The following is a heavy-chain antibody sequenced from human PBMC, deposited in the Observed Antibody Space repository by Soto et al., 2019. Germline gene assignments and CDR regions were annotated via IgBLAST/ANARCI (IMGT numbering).Heavy chain of an antibody. D-gene: IGHD6-13*01. J-gene: IGHJ5*02. CDR3: ARRRDIAAAGTKYNWFDP. CDR2: IIPIFGTA. V-gene: IGHV1-69*13. CDR1: GGTFSSYA. Sequence: ASVKVSCKASGGTFSSYAISWVRQAPGQGLEWMGGIIPIFGTANYAQKFQGRVTITADESTSTAYMELSSLRSEDTAVYYCARRRDIAAAGTKYNWFDPWGQGTLVTVSS.